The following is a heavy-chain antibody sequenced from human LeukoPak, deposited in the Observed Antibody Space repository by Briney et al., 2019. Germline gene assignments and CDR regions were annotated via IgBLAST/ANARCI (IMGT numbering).Heavy chain of an antibody. CDR3: ARQGYDSSGYYYLVEF. Sequence: PSETLSLTCTVSGGSISGYYWSWIRQPPGKGLERIGSIYNSGSTNYNPSLKSRVSMSVDTSKNQFSLKLSSVTAADTAVYYCARQGYDSSGYYYLVEFWGQGTLVTVSS. V-gene: IGHV4-59*08. CDR2: IYNSGST. J-gene: IGHJ4*02. D-gene: IGHD3-22*01. CDR1: GGSISGYY.